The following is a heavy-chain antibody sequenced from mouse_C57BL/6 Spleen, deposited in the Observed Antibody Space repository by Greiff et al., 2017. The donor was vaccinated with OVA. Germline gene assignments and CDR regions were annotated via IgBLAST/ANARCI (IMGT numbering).Heavy chain of an antibody. V-gene: IGHV1-69*01. Sequence: QVQLQQPGAELVMPGASVKLSCKASGYTFTSYWMHWVKQRPGQGLEWIGEIDPSDSYTNYNQKFKGKSTLTVDKSSSTAYMQLRSLTSEDSAVYYCARCRGNYGSSYGDYFDYWGQGTTLTVSS. D-gene: IGHD1-1*01. J-gene: IGHJ2*01. CDR2: IDPSDSYT. CDR1: GYTFTSYW. CDR3: ARCRGNYGSSYGDYFDY.